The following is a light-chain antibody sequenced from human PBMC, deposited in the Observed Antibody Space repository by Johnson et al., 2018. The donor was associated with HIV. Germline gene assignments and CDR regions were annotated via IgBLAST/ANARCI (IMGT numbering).Light chain of an antibody. CDR1: SSNIGNNY. CDR2: ENN. V-gene: IGLV1-51*02. CDR3: GTWDSSLSAHYV. J-gene: IGLJ1*01. Sequence: QSVLTQPPSVSAAPGQKVTISCSGSSSNIGNNYVSWYQQLPGTAPKLLIFENNKRPSGIPDRFSGSKSDTSATLGITGLQTGDEADYYCGTWDSSLSAHYVFETGTKVTVL.